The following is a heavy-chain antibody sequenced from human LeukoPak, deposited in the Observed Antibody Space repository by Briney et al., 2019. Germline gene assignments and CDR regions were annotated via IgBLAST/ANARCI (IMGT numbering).Heavy chain of an antibody. V-gene: IGHV1-24*01. CDR3: GTRRHEGEWLLYYYGMDV. CDR1: GYTLTELS. CDR2: FDPEDGET. J-gene: IGHJ6*02. Sequence: ASVKVSCKVSGYTLTELSTHWVRQAPGKGLEWMGGFDPEDGETIYAQKFQGRVTMTEDTSTDTAYMELSSLRSEDTAVYYCGTRRHEGEWLLYYYGMDVWGQGTTVTVSS. D-gene: IGHD3-3*01.